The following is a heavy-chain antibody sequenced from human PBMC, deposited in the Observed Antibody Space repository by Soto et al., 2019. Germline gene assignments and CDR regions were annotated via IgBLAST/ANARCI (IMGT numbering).Heavy chain of an antibody. Sequence: QVQLVQSGAEVKKPGASVKVSCKASGYTFNSYDINWVRQATGQGLEWMGWMNPNSGNTGYAQKFQGRVTMTRNTSISTAYMEMSSLKSEDTAVYYCARGRSSSGSGGWFAPWCQGTLVTVSS. CDR1: GYTFNSYD. CDR2: MNPNSGNT. V-gene: IGHV1-8*01. J-gene: IGHJ5*02. CDR3: ARGRSSSGSGGWFAP. D-gene: IGHD6-13*01.